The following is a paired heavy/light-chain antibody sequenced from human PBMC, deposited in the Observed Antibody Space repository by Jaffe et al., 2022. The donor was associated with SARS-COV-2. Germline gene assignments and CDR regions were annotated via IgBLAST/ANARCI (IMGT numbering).Light chain of an antibody. CDR1: QSLVHSDGNTY. CDR2: QIS. CDR3: MQATHFPFT. V-gene: IGKV2-24*01. J-gene: IGKJ2*01. Sequence: DIVMTQTPLSSPVTLGQPASISCRSSQSLVHSDGNTYLSWLQQRPGQPPRLLIYQISNRFSGVPDRFSGSGAGTDFTMKISRVEAEDVGVYYCMQATHFPFTFGQGTKLEIK.
Heavy chain of an antibody. CDR1: GFIFDDYA. J-gene: IGHJ4*02. V-gene: IGHV3-9*01. CDR2: ISWNSGTI. D-gene: IGHD5-12*01. CDR3: AKGRGYSVYGGFDY. Sequence: EVQLVESGGGLVQPGRSLRLSCAASGFIFDDYAMYWVRQAPGEGLEWVSGISWNSGTIAYADSVRGRFTISRDNAKNSLYLQMNSLRAEDTALYYCAKGRGYSVYGGFDYWGQGTPVTVSS.